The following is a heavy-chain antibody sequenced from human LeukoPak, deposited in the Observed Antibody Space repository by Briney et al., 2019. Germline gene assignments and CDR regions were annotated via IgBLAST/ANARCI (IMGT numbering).Heavy chain of an antibody. CDR3: AGEKYQLLGRFDP. D-gene: IGHD2-2*01. V-gene: IGHV4-59*08. CDR2: IYYSGST. J-gene: IGHJ5*02. Sequence: PSETLSLTCTVSGGSISSYYWSWIRQPPGKGLEWIGYIYYSGSTNYNPSLKSRVTISVDTSKNQFSLKLSSVTAADTAVYYCAGEKYQLLGRFDPWGQGTLVTVSS. CDR1: GGSISSYY.